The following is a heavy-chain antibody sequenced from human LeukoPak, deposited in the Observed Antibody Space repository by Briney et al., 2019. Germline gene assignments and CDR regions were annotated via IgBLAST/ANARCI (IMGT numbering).Heavy chain of an antibody. CDR2: INHGEST. Sequence: PSETLSLTCAVYGENFSIYFYSWIRQPPGKGLEWIGEINHGESTSYNPSLKSRVTISVDTSKNQFSLRLSSVTAADTAMYYCARPGLAYCGADCYSTEGYYFDYWSQGTLVTVSS. D-gene: IGHD2-21*01. V-gene: IGHV4-34*01. CDR1: GENFSIYF. CDR3: ARPGLAYCGADCYSTEGYYFDY. J-gene: IGHJ4*02.